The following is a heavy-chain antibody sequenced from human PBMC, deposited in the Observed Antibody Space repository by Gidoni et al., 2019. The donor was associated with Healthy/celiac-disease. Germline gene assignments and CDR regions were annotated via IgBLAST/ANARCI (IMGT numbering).Heavy chain of an antibody. CDR3: ARDRGAFYYDSSGYRGYYYYYGMDV. CDR2: IYYSGST. V-gene: IGHV4-39*07. J-gene: IGHJ6*02. Sequence: QLQLQESGPGLVKPSETLSLTCTVSGGSISSSSYYWGWIRQPPGKGLEWIGSIYYSGSTYYNPSLKSRVTISVDTSKNQFSLKLSSVTAADTAVYYCARDRGAFYYDSSGYRGYYYYYGMDVWGQGTTVTVSS. CDR1: GGSISSSSYY. D-gene: IGHD3-22*01.